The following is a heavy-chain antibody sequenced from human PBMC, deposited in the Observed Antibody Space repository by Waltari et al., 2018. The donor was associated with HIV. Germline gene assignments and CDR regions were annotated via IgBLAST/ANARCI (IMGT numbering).Heavy chain of an antibody. Sequence: QVQLHQWGAGLLKPSETLSLTCAVYGGSFSNYYWTWIRQPPGKGPEWIGEINHSGSANYNPSLKSRVTMSVDTSKNQFSLNLNSVTAADTAVYYCARGRVRTTMIVVATSGALDIWGHGTVVTVSS. CDR2: INHSGSA. CDR1: GGSFSNYY. CDR3: ARGRVRTTMIVVATSGALDI. J-gene: IGHJ3*02. D-gene: IGHD3-22*01. V-gene: IGHV4-34*01.